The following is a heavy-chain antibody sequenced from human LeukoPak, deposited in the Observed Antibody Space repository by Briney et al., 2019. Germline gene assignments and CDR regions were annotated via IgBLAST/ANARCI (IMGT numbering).Heavy chain of an antibody. D-gene: IGHD2-2*02. Sequence: PSETLSLTCTVSGGSISSGGYYWSWIRQHPGKGLEWIGYIYYSGSTYYNPSLKSRVTISVDTSKNHFSLKLSSVTAADTAVYYCARVRGACSSTSCYRGLWFDPWGQGTLVTVSS. V-gene: IGHV4-31*03. CDR3: ARVRGACSSTSCYRGLWFDP. J-gene: IGHJ5*02. CDR2: IYYSGST. CDR1: GGSISSGGYY.